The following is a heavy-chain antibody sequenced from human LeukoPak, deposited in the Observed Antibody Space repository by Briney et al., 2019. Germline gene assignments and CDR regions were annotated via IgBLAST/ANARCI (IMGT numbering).Heavy chain of an antibody. CDR2: INHSGST. V-gene: IGHV4-34*01. D-gene: IGHD2-2*01. Sequence: PSETLSLTCAVYGGSFSGYYWSWIRQPPGKGLEWIGEINHSGSTNYNPSLKSRVTISVDTSKNQFSLKLSSVTAADTAVYYCARGYARGYFQHWSQGTLVTVSS. CDR3: ARGYARGYFQH. CDR1: GGSFSGYY. J-gene: IGHJ1*01.